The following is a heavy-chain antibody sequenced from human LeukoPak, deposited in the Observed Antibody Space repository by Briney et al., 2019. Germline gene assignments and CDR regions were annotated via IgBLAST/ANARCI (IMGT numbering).Heavy chain of an antibody. CDR3: AREVESWFGDLLSYFDS. J-gene: IGHJ4*02. D-gene: IGHD3-10*01. V-gene: IGHV4-38-2*02. CDR1: GFSIGTGYS. Sequence: SETLSLTCSVSGFSIGTGYSWGWIRQPPGKGLEWIGTIYHRRNTYYNPSLMSRVTISLDTSKNQFSLRLTSVTAADTALYYCAREVESWFGDLLSYFDSWGQGTQVTVSS. CDR2: IYHRRNT.